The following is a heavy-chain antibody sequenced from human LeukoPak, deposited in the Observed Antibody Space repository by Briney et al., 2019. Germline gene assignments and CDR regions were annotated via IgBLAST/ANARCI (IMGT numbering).Heavy chain of an antibody. D-gene: IGHD3-16*01. V-gene: IGHV4-30-4*08. CDR1: GGSISSGDYY. CDR3: ARGTFGWRAFDI. Sequence: PSETLSLTCTVSGGSISSGDYYWSWIRQPPGKGLEWIGYIYYSGSTYYNPSLKSRVTISVDTSKNQFSLKLSSVTAADTAVYYCARGTFGWRAFDIWGQGTMVTVSS. CDR2: IYYSGST. J-gene: IGHJ3*02.